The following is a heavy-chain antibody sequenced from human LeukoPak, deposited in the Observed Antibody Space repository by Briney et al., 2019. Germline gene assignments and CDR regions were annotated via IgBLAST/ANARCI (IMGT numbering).Heavy chain of an antibody. CDR2: INPNSGGT. Sequence: VASVKVSCKASGYTFTGYYMHWVRQAPGQGLEWMGWINPNSGGTNYAQKFQGRVTMTRDTSISTAYMELSRLRSDDTAVYYCARRGYCTTTPPCGMDVWGQGTTVTVSS. V-gene: IGHV1-2*02. CDR3: ARRGYCTTTPPCGMDV. CDR1: GYTFTGYY. D-gene: IGHD2-8*01. J-gene: IGHJ6*02.